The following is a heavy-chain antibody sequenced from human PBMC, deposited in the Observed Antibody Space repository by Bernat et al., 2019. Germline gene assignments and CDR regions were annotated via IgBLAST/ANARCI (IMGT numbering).Heavy chain of an antibody. Sequence: QITLKESGPTLVKPTQTLTLTCTFSGFSFSTNGVAVGWIRQPPGRALEWLAVFYWDDSKRYSPSLEGRLTFTKDTSKNQVALTMTYMDPVDTATYYCARVPDYYGSGTYYAPRFDFWGQGILVTVS. CDR3: ARVPDYYGSGTYYAPRFDF. CDR1: GFSFSTNGVA. CDR2: FYWDDSK. J-gene: IGHJ4*02. D-gene: IGHD3-10*01. V-gene: IGHV2-5*02.